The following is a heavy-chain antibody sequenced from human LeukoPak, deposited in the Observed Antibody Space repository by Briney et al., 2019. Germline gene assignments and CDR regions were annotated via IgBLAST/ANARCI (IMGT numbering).Heavy chain of an antibody. CDR1: GGSFSGYY. D-gene: IGHD2-8*01. J-gene: IGHJ4*02. CDR2: INHSGST. V-gene: IGHV4-34*01. CDR3: ARDPGYCTNGVCSDYFDY. Sequence: SETLSLTCAVYGGSFSGYYWSWIRQPPGKGLEWIGEINHSGSTNYNPSLKSRVTISVDTSKNQFSLKLSSVTAADTAVYYCARDPGYCTNGVCSDYFDYWGQGTLVTVSS.